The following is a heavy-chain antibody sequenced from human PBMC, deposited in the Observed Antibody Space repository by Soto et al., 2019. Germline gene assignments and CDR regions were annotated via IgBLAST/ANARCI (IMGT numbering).Heavy chain of an antibody. Sequence: QVHLVQSAGEVKKPGASVKVSCKASGYTFIRYGITWVRRAPGQGLEWVGWISPYNDYTNYAQNLQGRVSMTTDTYTNTVYMELRGIIPDDTALYYCARGGYYDNVWGKLSHYGLDVWGQGTTVTVSS. CDR2: ISPYNDYT. J-gene: IGHJ6*02. D-gene: IGHD3-16*01. V-gene: IGHV1-18*01. CDR3: ARGGYYDNVWGKLSHYGLDV. CDR1: GYTFIRYG.